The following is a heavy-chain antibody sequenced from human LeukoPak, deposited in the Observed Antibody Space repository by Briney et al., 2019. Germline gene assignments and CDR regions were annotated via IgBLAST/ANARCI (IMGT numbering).Heavy chain of an antibody. CDR2: INHSGDT. CDR3: ARGSRNYNNYEGADY. CDR1: GGAFRGYS. V-gene: IGHV4-34*01. J-gene: IGHJ4*02. D-gene: IGHD4-11*01. Sequence: PQTLSLTCAVYGGAFRGYSWSWIPQTPGEGLEWLGEINHSGDTKYNPSLKSRVSMSVDVSNDQFSLKLTSLTAADTAVYYCARGSRNYNNYEGADYWGQGTLVTVSS.